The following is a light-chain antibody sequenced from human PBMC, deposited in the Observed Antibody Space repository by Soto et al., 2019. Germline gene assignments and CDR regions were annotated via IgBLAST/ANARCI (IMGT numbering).Light chain of an antibody. CDR1: SPNIGAGYD. CDR3: QSYDSSLSAGV. CDR2: GNN. Sequence: QPVLTQPPSVSGAPGQRVTISCTGSSPNIGAGYDVHWYQQLPGTAPKLLIYGNNNRTSGVPDRFSGSKSGTSASLAITGLQAEDEADYYCQSYDSSLSAGVFGGGTKLTVL. J-gene: IGLJ3*02. V-gene: IGLV1-40*01.